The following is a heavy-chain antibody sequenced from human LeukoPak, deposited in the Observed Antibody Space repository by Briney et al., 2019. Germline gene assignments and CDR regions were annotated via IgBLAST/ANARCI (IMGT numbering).Heavy chain of an antibody. CDR1: GYTFNSYW. CDR2: IYPRDSDS. J-gene: IGHJ3*02. V-gene: IGHV5-51*01. Sequence: GESLKISCKGSGYTFNSYWIGRVRQMPGKGLEWMGIIYPRDSDSRYSPSFQGQVTISADKSISATYLQWSSLKASDTAMYYCARRVWSGPKDAFDIWGQGTMVTVSS. CDR3: ARRVWSGPKDAFDI. D-gene: IGHD3-3*01.